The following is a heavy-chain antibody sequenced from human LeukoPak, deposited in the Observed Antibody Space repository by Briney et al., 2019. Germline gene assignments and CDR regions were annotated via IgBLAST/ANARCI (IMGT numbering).Heavy chain of an antibody. CDR1: GFTFSSYG. J-gene: IGHJ4*02. CDR3: ARDMRLYGSSGHFDS. V-gene: IGHV3-30*06. Sequence: PGGSLRLSCAASGFTFSSYGMHWVRQAPGKGLEWVAVILYDGSNKFYVDSVKGRFSISRDNSKNTLYLQMNSLRVEDTAVYYCARDMRLYGSSGHFDSWGQGTLVTVSS. D-gene: IGHD6-13*01. CDR2: ILYDGSNK.